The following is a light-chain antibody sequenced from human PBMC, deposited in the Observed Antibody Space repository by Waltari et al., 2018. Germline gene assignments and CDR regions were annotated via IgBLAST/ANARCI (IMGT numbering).Light chain of an antibody. V-gene: IGLV3-1*01. CDR1: ILGSQY. J-gene: IGLJ3*02. Sequence: SSALTQPPSVSVSPGQTASITCSGDILGSQYASWYQHKPGQSPLLVLYQDLNRPSGIPERFSGSKSGNTATLTISGTKAMDDADYYCQALGSNRWVFGGGTKLTVL. CDR3: QALGSNRWV. CDR2: QDL.